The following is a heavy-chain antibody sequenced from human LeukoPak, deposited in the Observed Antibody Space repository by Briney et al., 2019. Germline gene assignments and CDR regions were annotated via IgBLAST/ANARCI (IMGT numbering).Heavy chain of an antibody. CDR3: ARGESATVTTRNWFDP. D-gene: IGHD4-17*01. J-gene: IGHJ5*02. CDR2: ISSSSSTI. V-gene: IGHV3-48*04. Sequence: GGSLRLSCAASGFTFSSYSMNSVRQAPGKGLEWVSYISSSSSTIYYADSVKGRFTISRDNAKNSLYLQMNSLRAEDTAVYYCARGESATVTTRNWFDPWGQGTLVTVSS. CDR1: GFTFSSYS.